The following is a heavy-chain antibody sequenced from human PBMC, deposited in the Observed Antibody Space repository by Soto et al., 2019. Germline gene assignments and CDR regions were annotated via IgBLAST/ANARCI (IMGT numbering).Heavy chain of an antibody. Sequence: ASVKVSCKASGYTFTGYYMHWVRQAPGQGLEWMGWINPNSGGTNYAQKFQGRVTMTRDTSISTAYMELSRLRSDDTAVYYCARDCRHSGYSGYDFDYWGQGTLFTVSS. CDR2: INPNSGGT. D-gene: IGHD5-12*01. CDR1: GYTFTGYY. CDR3: ARDCRHSGYSGYDFDY. J-gene: IGHJ4*02. V-gene: IGHV1-2*02.